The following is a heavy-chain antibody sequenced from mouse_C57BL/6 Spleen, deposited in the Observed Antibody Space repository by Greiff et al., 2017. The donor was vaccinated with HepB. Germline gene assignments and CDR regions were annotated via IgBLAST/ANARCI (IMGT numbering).Heavy chain of an antibody. CDR2: IYPGSGNT. CDR3: ARGRLRGYAMDY. J-gene: IGHJ4*01. D-gene: IGHD2-4*01. V-gene: IGHV1-66*01. Sequence: QVQLQQSGPELVKPGASVKISCKASGYSFTSYYIHWVKQRPGQGLEWIGWIYPGSGNTKYNEKFKGKATLTADTSSSTAYMQLSSLTSEDSAVYYCARGRLRGYAMDYWGQGTSVTVSS. CDR1: GYSFTSYY.